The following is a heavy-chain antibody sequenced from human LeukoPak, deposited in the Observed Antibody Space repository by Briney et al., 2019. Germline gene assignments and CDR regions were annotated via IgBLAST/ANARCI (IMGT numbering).Heavy chain of an antibody. Sequence: SETLSLTCTVSGYSISSGYYWGWIRQPPGKGLEWIGSIYHSGSTYYNPSLKSRVTISVDTSKNQFSLKLSSVTAADTAVYYCARDIAAAGTVWSDPWGQGTLVTVSS. CDR3: ARDIAAAGTVWSDP. J-gene: IGHJ5*02. CDR2: IYHSGST. D-gene: IGHD6-13*01. V-gene: IGHV4-38-2*02. CDR1: GYSISSGYY.